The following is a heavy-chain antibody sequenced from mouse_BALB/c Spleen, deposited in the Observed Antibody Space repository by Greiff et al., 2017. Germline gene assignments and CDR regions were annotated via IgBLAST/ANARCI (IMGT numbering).Heavy chain of an antibody. D-gene: IGHD2-1*01. Sequence: DVKLVESGGGLVQPGGSRKLSCAASGFTFSSFGMHWVRQAPEKGLEWVAYISSGSSTIYYADTVKGRFTISRDNPKNTLFLQMTSLRSEDTAMYYCAREGILWYYAMDYWGQGTSVTVSS. V-gene: IGHV5-17*02. J-gene: IGHJ4*01. CDR3: AREGILWYYAMDY. CDR2: ISSGSSTI. CDR1: GFTFSSFG.